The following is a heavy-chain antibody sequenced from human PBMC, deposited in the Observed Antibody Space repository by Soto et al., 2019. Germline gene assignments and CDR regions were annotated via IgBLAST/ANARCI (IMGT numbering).Heavy chain of an antibody. CDR2: ISYDGSNK. CDR1: GFTFSSYA. CDR3: ARDRDYYDSSGPTPTFDI. V-gene: IGHV3-30-3*01. Sequence: TSLRLSCAASGFTFSSYAMHWVRQAPGKGLEWVTVISYDGSNKYYADSVKGRFTISRDNSKNTLYLQMNSLRAEDTAVYYCARDRDYYDSSGPTPTFDIWGQGTMVTVSS. J-gene: IGHJ3*02. D-gene: IGHD3-22*01.